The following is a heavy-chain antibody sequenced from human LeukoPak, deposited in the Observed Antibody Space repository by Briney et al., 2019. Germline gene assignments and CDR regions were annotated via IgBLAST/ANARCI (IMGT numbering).Heavy chain of an antibody. D-gene: IGHD4-11*01. CDR2: FDPEDGET. CDR3: ATDLLRRTTVTPPSQYYYMDV. Sequence: GASVKVSCKVSGYTLTELSMHWVRQAPGKGLEWMGGFDPEDGETIYAQKFQGRVTMTEDTSTDTAYMELGSLRSEDTAVYYCATDLLRRTTVTPPSQYYYMDVWGKGTTVTVSS. V-gene: IGHV1-24*01. CDR1: GYTLTELS. J-gene: IGHJ6*03.